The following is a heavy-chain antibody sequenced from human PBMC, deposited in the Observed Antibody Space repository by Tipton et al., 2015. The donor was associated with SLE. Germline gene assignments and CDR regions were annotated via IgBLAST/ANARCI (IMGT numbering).Heavy chain of an antibody. J-gene: IGHJ4*02. V-gene: IGHV4-59*12. CDR1: GGSISSYY. D-gene: IGHD4-17*01. CDR3: ARGYGDEDY. CDR2: IYYSGST. Sequence: TLSLTCTVSGGSISSYYWSWIRQPPGKGLEWIGYIYYSGSTNYNPSLKSRVTISVDTSKNQFSLKLSSVTAADTAVYYCARGYGDEDYWGQGTLVTVSS.